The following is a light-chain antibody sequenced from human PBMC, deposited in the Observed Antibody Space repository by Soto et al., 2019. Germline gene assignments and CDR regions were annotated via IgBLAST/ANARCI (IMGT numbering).Light chain of an antibody. CDR3: QQSYSTVT. CDR1: QSISNY. J-gene: IGKJ2*01. CDR2: AAS. Sequence: DIQMTQYPSSLSASVGDRVTITCRASQSISNYLNWYQQKPGKAPKLLIYAASSLQSEVPSRFSGSGSGTDFTLTISSLQPEDFATYYCQQSYSTVTFAQGTKV. V-gene: IGKV1-39*01.